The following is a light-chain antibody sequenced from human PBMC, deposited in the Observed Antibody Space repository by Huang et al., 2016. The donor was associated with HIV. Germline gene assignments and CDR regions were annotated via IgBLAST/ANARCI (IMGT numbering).Light chain of an antibody. CDR2: AAS. CDR3: QQSYSTPIFT. V-gene: IGKV1-39*01. J-gene: IGKJ3*01. Sequence: DIQMTQSPSSLSASVGDRVTITCRASQSISSYLNWYQQKPGKDPKLLIYAASSLQSGVPSRFSSSGSGTDFTLTISSLQPEDFATYYCQQSYSTPIFTFGPGTKVDIK. CDR1: QSISSY.